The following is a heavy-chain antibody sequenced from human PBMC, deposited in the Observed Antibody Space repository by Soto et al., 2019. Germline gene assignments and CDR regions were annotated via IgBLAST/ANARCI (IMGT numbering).Heavy chain of an antibody. J-gene: IGHJ3*02. V-gene: IGHV3-66*01. CDR3: ARGIHAFDM. Sequence: VESGGGLVRPGGSLRLSCQASGFPVNRNFLSWVRQAPGKGLEWVSIIYADGTTFYTDSVTGRFRISRDISKNTVFLQMTSLSHNYTAVYYCARGIHAFDMWGRGTRVIVSS. CDR2: IYADGTT. CDR1: GFPVNRNF.